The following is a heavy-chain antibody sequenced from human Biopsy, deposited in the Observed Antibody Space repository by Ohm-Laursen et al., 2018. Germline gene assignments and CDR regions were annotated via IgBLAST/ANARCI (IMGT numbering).Heavy chain of an antibody. CDR1: GYTFTGYY. J-gene: IGHJ6*02. Sequence: ASVKVSCKASGYTFTGYYIHWVRQAPGQGLEWMGYINPKNGDTNYEQKFRGRVTVTRDTSINTLYVDLSRLTPDDTAVYYCARDTRWSPYSMDVWGQGTTVTVSS. V-gene: IGHV1-2*02. CDR3: ARDTRWSPYSMDV. D-gene: IGHD4-23*01. CDR2: INPKNGDT.